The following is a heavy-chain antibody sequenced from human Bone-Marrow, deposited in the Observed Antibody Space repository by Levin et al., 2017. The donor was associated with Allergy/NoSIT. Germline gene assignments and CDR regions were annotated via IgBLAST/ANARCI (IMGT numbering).Heavy chain of an antibody. Sequence: TSETLSLTCAISGYSISSGYNWGWIRQPPGKGLEWIGNIYHTGSAYYNPSLKSRVTLSVDRSNNQFSLNLRSVTAADAAVYFCAGQVAAVGSFDYWGQGTLVTVPS. D-gene: IGHD6-13*01. CDR3: AGQVAAVGSFDY. V-gene: IGHV4-38-2*01. CDR2: IYHTGSA. J-gene: IGHJ4*02. CDR1: GYSISSGYN.